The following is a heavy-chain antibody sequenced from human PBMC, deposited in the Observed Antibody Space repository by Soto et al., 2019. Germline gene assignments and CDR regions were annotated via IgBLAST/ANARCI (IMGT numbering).Heavy chain of an antibody. V-gene: IGHV3-74*01. CDR1: GFTFRTYW. J-gene: IGHJ4*02. CDR3: ARDNWNSH. D-gene: IGHD1-7*01. CDR2: IDPSGTTT. Sequence: EVQLVESGGGLVQPGGSLRLSCAASGFTFRTYWMHWVRQAPGKGLVWVSRIDPSGTTTNYADSVKGRFTISRDNAKDTLYLQMDSLRAEDTAVYFCARDNWNSHWGQGTLVTVSS.